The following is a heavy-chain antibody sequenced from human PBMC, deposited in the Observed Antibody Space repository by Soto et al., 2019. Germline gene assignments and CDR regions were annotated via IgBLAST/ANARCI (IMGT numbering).Heavy chain of an antibody. CDR3: ERGSEYDILTGYLDY. J-gene: IGHJ4*02. D-gene: IGHD3-9*01. Sequence: PGGSLRLSCAASGFTFSSYWLHWVRQAPGKGLVWVSGINTDGGSTDYADSVKGRFIISRDNAKNTLYLQMNSLRAEDTAVYYCERGSEYDILTGYLDYWGQGTLVTVSS. CDR1: GFTFSSYW. CDR2: INTDGGST. V-gene: IGHV3-74*01.